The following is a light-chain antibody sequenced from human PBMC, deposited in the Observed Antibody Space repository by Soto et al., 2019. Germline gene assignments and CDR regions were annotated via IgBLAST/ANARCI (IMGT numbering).Light chain of an antibody. V-gene: IGKV3-15*01. CDR2: GAS. Sequence: EIGMTQSPATLSVSPRERATLSCRASQRISSNLAWYQQKPGQTPRLLIYGASIRATGVPARFSGSGSGTDFTLTINSLQSEDFAVYYCQHYVNWPLTFGGGTKVDI. J-gene: IGKJ4*01. CDR3: QHYVNWPLT. CDR1: QRISSN.